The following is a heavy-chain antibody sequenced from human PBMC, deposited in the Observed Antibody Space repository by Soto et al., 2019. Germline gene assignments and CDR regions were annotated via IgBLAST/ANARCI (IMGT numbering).Heavy chain of an antibody. CDR1: GDSFGSFT. V-gene: IGHV4-4*07. Sequence: QVQLHESGPGLVKPSETLSLTGNASGDSFGSFTWSWIRRSPEKGLEWIGRIYSTGGTAYNPALEGRITISLDRSNNHVSLEMNSVTAADTAVYFCARDLSGTGLDIWGRGTRVTVSS. D-gene: IGHD1-26*01. CDR2: IYSTGGT. J-gene: IGHJ6*02. CDR3: ARDLSGTGLDI.